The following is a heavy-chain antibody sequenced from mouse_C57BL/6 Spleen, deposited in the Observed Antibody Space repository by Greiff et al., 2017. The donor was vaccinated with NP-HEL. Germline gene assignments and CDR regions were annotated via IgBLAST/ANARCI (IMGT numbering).Heavy chain of an antibody. Sequence: VQLQQSGAELVRPGSSVKLSCKASGYTFTSYWMDWVKQRPGQGLEWIGNIYPSDSETHYNQKFKDKATLTVDKSSSTAYMQLSSLTSEDSAVYYCARGFYYGSSYPFDYWGQGTTLTVSS. J-gene: IGHJ2*01. CDR1: GYTFTSYW. V-gene: IGHV1-61*01. CDR2: IYPSDSET. CDR3: ARGFYYGSSYPFDY. D-gene: IGHD1-1*01.